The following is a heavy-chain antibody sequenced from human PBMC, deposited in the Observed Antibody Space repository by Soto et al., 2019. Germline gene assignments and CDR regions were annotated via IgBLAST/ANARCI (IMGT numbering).Heavy chain of an antibody. CDR3: AKDMAHYDFWGNNERALDV. CDR1: GAPISSGDYY. Sequence: VKLQESGPGLVKPSQTLSLTCKVSGAPISSGDYYWSWVRQAPGKGLEWVSGISWNSDVKAYADSVKGRFTISRDNAKKSVYLQMSSLRVEDTALYYCAKDMAHYDFWGNNERALDVWGQGTTVIVSS. V-gene: IGHV3-9*01. D-gene: IGHD3-3*01. CDR2: ISWNSDVK. J-gene: IGHJ6*02.